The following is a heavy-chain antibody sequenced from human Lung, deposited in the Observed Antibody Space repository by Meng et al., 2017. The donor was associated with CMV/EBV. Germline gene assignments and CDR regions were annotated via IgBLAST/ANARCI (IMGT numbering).Heavy chain of an antibody. CDR1: GFLFSDAW. Sequence: VQLVESGGGLVKPGESLSFSLAASGFLFSDAWMSWVRQGPGKGLEWVGLIRSKSDGETTDYASPVKGRFTISRDDSKNTLYLEMSSLKTEDTAIYYCTTSFGGSYSSWGQGTLVTVSS. J-gene: IGHJ4*02. CDR3: TTSFGGSYSS. CDR2: IRSKSDGETT. V-gene: IGHV3-15*01. D-gene: IGHD1-26*01.